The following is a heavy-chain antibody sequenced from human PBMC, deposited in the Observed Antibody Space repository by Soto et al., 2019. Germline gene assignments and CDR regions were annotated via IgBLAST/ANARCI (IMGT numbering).Heavy chain of an antibody. D-gene: IGHD6-13*01. CDR1: GFTFSNYA. CDR3: EKNSSTWYPH. J-gene: IGHJ4*02. CDR2: TSGSASST. V-gene: IGHV3-23*01. Sequence: PGGSLRLSCAASGFTFSNYAMTWVRQAPGKGLEWVSATSGSASSTSYADSVKGRFTISRDNSKNTLYLQMNSLRAEDTAVYYCEKNSSTWYPHWGQGTLVTVSS.